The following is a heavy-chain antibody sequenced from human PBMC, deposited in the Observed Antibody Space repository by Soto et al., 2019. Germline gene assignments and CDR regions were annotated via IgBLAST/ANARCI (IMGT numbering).Heavy chain of an antibody. D-gene: IGHD6-19*01. Sequence: QVQLQESGPGLVKPSETLSLTCTVSGGSMSSYYWSWIRQPPGKGLEWVGYIYYSGSTNYNPSLKSRVTRSVDTSKNQFSLKLTSVTAADTAVYYCARRYGWSFDYWGQGTLVTVSS. J-gene: IGHJ4*02. CDR1: GGSMSSYY. V-gene: IGHV4-59*08. CDR2: IYYSGST. CDR3: ARRYGWSFDY.